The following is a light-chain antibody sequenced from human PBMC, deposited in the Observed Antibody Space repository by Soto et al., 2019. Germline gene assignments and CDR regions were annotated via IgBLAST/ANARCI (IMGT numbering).Light chain of an antibody. CDR3: QSYDSSLRGSVV. V-gene: IGLV1-40*01. Sequence: QSVLTQPPSVSGAPGQRVTISCTGSSSNIGADNDVHWYQQLPGTAPKLLIYGSSNRPSGVPDRFSGSKSGTSASLAITGLQAEDEADYYCQSYDSSLRGSVVFGGGTKLTVL. CDR1: SSNIGADND. CDR2: GSS. J-gene: IGLJ2*01.